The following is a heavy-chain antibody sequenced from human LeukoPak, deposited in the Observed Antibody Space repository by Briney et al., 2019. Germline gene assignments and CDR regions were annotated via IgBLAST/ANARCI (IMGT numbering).Heavy chain of an antibody. D-gene: IGHD2-15*01. CDR2: ISAYNGNT. J-gene: IGHJ5*02. CDR3: ARGVVAATRLVWFDP. V-gene: IGHV1-18*01. CDR1: GGTFSSYA. Sequence: GASVKVSCKASGGTFSSYAISWVRQAPGQGLEWMGWISAYNGNTNYAQKLQGRVTMTTDTSTSTAYMELRSLRSDDTAVYYCARGVVAATRLVWFDPWGQGTLVTVSS.